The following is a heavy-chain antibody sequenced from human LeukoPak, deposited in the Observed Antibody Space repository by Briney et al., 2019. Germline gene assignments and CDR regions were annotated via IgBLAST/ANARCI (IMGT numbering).Heavy chain of an antibody. J-gene: IGHJ6*02. CDR1: GGSISSYY. CDR3: ARDLGYDFWSGSNYYGMDV. V-gene: IGHV4-59*01. CDR2: IYYSGST. Sequence: SETLSLTCTVSGGSISSYYWSWIRQPPGKGLEWIGYIYYSGSTNYSPSLKSRVTISVDTSKNQFSLKLSSVTAADTAVYYCARDLGYDFWSGSNYYGMDVWGQGTTVTVSS. D-gene: IGHD3-3*01.